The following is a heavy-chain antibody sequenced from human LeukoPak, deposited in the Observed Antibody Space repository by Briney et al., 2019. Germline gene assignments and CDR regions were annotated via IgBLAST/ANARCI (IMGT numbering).Heavy chain of an antibody. V-gene: IGHV4-59*01. CDR3: ARHDSSGYTSFYY. Sequence: SETLSLTCTVSGVSISNSYWSWIRQPPGKGLEWIGYVYYTGSTNYNPSLKSRVTISVDTSGNQFSLKLSSVTAADTAVYYCARHDSSGYTSFYYWGQGTLVTVSS. CDR2: VYYTGST. J-gene: IGHJ4*02. D-gene: IGHD3-22*01. CDR1: GVSISNSY.